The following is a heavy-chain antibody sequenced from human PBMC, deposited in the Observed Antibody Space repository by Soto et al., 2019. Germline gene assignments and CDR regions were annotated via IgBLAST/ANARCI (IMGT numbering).Heavy chain of an antibody. J-gene: IGHJ6*02. CDR1: GFTFSSYA. V-gene: IGHV3-30-3*01. CDR3: ARDASYSYGYYYYYYYGMDV. D-gene: IGHD5-18*01. Sequence: GGSLRLCCAASGFTFSSYAMHWVRQAPGKGLEWVAVISYDGSNKYYADSVKGRFTISRDNSKNTLYLQMNSLRAEDTAVYYCARDASYSYGYYYYYYYGMDVWGQGTTVTVSS. CDR2: ISYDGSNK.